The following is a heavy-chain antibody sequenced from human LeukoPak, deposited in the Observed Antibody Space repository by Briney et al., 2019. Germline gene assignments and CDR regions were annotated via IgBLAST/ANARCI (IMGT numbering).Heavy chain of an antibody. CDR3: ARDLLPESNAFDI. J-gene: IGHJ3*02. V-gene: IGHV4-30-4*01. Sequence: SQTLSLTCTVSGGSISSGDYYWSWIRQPPGKGLEWIGYIYYSGSTYYNPSLKSRVTISVDTSKSQFSLKLSSVTAADTAVYYCARDLLPESNAFDIWGQGTMVTVSS. D-gene: IGHD2-15*01. CDR1: GGSISSGDYY. CDR2: IYYSGST.